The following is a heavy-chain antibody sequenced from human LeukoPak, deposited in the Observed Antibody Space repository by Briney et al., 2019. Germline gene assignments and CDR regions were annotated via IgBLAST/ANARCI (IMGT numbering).Heavy chain of an antibody. CDR2: FYTTGST. D-gene: IGHD6-19*01. CDR1: GGSISSRNYY. J-gene: IGHJ5*02. CDR3: VRDLGLAVAGYNWFDP. Sequence: KPSETLSLTCTVSGGSISSRNYYWSWIRQPAGKGLEWIGRFYTTGSTNYNPSLKSRVTMSVHTSKNQFSLNLTSVTAADTAVYYCVRDLGLAVAGYNWFDPWGQGTLVTVSS. V-gene: IGHV4-61*02.